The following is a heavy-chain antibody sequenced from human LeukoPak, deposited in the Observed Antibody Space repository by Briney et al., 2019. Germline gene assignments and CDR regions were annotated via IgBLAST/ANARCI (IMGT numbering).Heavy chain of an antibody. CDR3: ARDRGKGSYYGLYFDY. CDR2: ISSSSSYI. V-gene: IGHV3-21*01. J-gene: IGHJ4*02. CDR1: GFTFSSYS. D-gene: IGHD1-26*01. Sequence: GGFLRLSCAASGFTFSSYSMNWVRQAPGKGLEWVSSISSSSSYIYYADSVKGRFTISRDNAKNSLYLQMNSLRAEDTAVYYCARDRGKGSYYGLYFDYWGQGTLVTVSS.